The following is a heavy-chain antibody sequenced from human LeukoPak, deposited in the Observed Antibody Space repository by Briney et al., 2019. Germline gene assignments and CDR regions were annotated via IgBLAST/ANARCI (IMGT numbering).Heavy chain of an antibody. Sequence: PGGSLRLSCAASEFSVGSNYMTWVRQAPGKGLEWVSGINSSGSSTYYADSVKGRFTISRDNSKNTLYLQMNSLRAEDTAVYYCAKWGGIYGEFDYWGQGTLVTDSS. CDR1: EFSVGSNY. V-gene: IGHV3-23*01. CDR3: AKWGGIYGEFDY. D-gene: IGHD4-17*01. J-gene: IGHJ4*02. CDR2: INSSGSST.